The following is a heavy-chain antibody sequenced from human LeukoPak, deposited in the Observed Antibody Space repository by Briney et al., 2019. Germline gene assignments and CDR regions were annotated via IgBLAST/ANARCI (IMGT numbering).Heavy chain of an antibody. CDR3: ARQEDGFDY. V-gene: IGHV1-2*06. CDR1: GYTLTGYY. J-gene: IGHJ4*01. Sequence: ASVKVSCKASGYTLTGYYMHWVRQAPGQGLEWMGRSNPNSGGSNYAQKFQGRVTMTRDTSISTAYMELSRLTSDDTAVYYCARQEDGFDYWGHGTLVTVSS. CDR2: SNPNSGGS.